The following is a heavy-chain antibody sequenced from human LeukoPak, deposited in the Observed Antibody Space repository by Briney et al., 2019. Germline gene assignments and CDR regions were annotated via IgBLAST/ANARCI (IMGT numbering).Heavy chain of an antibody. D-gene: IGHD2-15*01. CDR1: GYTFTSYY. J-gene: IGHJ5*02. Sequence: ASVKVSCKASGYTFTSYYVHWVRKAPGQGVEWMGIINPSSGSTTYAQKFQGRVTMTRDTSTSTVYIELSSLRFEDTAVYYCARGGSGGSCYSEWCWFDPWGQGTLVTVSS. V-gene: IGHV1-46*01. CDR3: ARGGSGGSCYSEWCWFDP. CDR2: INPSSGST.